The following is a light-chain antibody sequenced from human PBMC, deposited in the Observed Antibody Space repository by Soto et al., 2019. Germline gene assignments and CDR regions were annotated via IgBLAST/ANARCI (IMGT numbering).Light chain of an antibody. CDR2: GAS. CDR3: QQYNNWPLN. CDR1: QSVSSS. J-gene: IGKJ5*01. V-gene: IGKV3D-15*01. Sequence: ERVMTQSPATLSVSPVERATLSCRASQSVSSSLAWYQQKPGQAPRLLIYGASTRAAGVPARFSGGGSGTEFTLTITSLQSEDFAVYWCQQYNNWPLNFGTGERLEIK.